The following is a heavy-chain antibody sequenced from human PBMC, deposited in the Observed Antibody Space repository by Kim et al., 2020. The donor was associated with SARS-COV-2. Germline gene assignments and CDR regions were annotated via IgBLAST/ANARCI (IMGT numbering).Heavy chain of an antibody. CDR3: ARGGDIVVVPAAPLYYGMDV. J-gene: IGHJ6*02. D-gene: IGHD2-2*01. V-gene: IGHV4-31*02. Sequence: RVTISVDTSKNQFSLKLSSVTAADTAVYYCARGGDIVVVPAAPLYYGMDVWGQGTTVTVSS.